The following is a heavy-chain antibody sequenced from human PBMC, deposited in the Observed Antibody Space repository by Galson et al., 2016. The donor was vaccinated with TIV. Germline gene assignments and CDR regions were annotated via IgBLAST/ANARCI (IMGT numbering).Heavy chain of an antibody. CDR1: GYTFTNYG. CDR3: ARDAPYSSSWSIYY. J-gene: IGHJ4*02. CDR2: ISGYDTNT. V-gene: IGHV1-18*04. Sequence: SVKVSCKASGYTFTNYGISWVRQAPGQGLEWMGWISGYDTNTEYVQKLQDRVTMTKDTSTSTAYMELRSLRYDDTAVYYCARDAPYSSSWSIYYWSQGSLVTVSS. D-gene: IGHD6-13*01.